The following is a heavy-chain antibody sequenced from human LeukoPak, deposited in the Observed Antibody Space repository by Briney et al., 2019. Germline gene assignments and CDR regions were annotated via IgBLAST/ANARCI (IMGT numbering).Heavy chain of an antibody. Sequence: SETLSLTCAVYGGSFSGYYWSWIRQPPGKGLEWIGEINHSGSTNYNPSLKSRVTISVDTSKNQFSLKLSSVTAADTAVYYCARGLRRYYYDSSGTGCFDIWGQGTMVTVSS. J-gene: IGHJ3*02. CDR2: INHSGST. CDR3: ARGLRRYYYDSSGTGCFDI. D-gene: IGHD3-22*01. CDR1: GGSFSGYY. V-gene: IGHV4-34*01.